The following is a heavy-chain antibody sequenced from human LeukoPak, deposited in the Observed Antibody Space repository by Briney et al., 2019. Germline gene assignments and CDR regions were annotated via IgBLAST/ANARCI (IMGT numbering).Heavy chain of an antibody. CDR1: GFTFSSYS. D-gene: IGHD3-3*01. V-gene: IGHV3-21*01. Sequence: GGSLRLSCAASGFTFSSYSMNWVRQAPGKGLEWVSSISSSSSYIYYADSVKGRFTISRDNAKNSLYLQMNSLRAEDTAVYYRAREGDFWSGYYFDYWGQGTLVTVSS. CDR3: AREGDFWSGYYFDY. CDR2: ISSSSSYI. J-gene: IGHJ4*02.